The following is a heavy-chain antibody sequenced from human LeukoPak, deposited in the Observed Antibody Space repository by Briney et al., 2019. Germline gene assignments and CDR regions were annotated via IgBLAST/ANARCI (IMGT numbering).Heavy chain of an antibody. V-gene: IGHV3-15*01. CDR3: ARVGEPLLGYCSGGSCYHGGIDP. CDR2: IKSKTDGGTT. J-gene: IGHJ5*02. Sequence: GGSLRLSCAASGFTFSNAWMSWVRQAPGKGLEWVGRIKSKTDGGTTDYAAPVKGRFTISRDDSKNTLYLQMNSLRAEDTAVYYCARVGEPLLGYCSGGSCYHGGIDPWGQGTLVTVSS. CDR1: GFTFSNAW. D-gene: IGHD2-15*01.